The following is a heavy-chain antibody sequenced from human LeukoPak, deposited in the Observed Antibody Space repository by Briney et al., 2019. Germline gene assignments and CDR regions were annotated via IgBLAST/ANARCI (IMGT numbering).Heavy chain of an antibody. Sequence: ASVKVSCKASGYTFSSFGISWERQAPGQGLEWMGWISAYHGHTNYAQNLQGRVTMTTDTSTSTAYMELTSLRPDDTAVYYCARDQVVGSTAGTFDYWGQGTLVTVSS. J-gene: IGHJ4*02. CDR2: ISAYHGHT. CDR1: GYTFSSFG. D-gene: IGHD1-26*01. CDR3: ARDQVVGSTAGTFDY. V-gene: IGHV1-18*01.